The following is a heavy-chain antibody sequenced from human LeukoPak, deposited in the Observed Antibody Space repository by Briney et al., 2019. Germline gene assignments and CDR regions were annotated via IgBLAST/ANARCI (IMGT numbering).Heavy chain of an antibody. J-gene: IGHJ4*02. D-gene: IGHD5-24*01. CDR2: ISYSGNT. CDR1: GGSISSYY. CDR3: ARGGGYKSPFGY. Sequence: SETLSLTCTVSGGSISSYYWSWIRQPPGKGLEWIGYISYSGNTNYNPSLKSRVTISVDTSKNQFSLKLSSVTAADTAVYYCARGGGYKSPFGYWGQGTLVTVSS. V-gene: IGHV4-59*01.